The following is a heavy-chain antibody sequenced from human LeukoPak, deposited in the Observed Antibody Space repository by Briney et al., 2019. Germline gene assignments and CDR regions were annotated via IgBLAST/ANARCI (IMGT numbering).Heavy chain of an antibody. CDR2: IGTAGDT. D-gene: IGHD3-10*01. CDR3: ARAMVHGFGELFFDY. Sequence: GSLRLSCAASGFTFSSYXMHWVRQATGKXXXXXSAIGTAGDTYYPGSVKGRFTISRENAKNSLYLQMNSLRAGDTAVYYCARAMVHGFGELFFDYWGQGTLVTVSS. CDR1: GFTFSSYX. J-gene: IGHJ4*02. V-gene: IGHV3-13*04.